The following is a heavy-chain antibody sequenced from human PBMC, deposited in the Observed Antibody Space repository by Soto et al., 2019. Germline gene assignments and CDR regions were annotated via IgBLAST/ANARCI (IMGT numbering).Heavy chain of an antibody. Sequence: EVQLVESGGGLVQPGGSLRLSCAASGFTFSSYSMNWVRQAPGKGLEWVSYISSSSSTIYYADSVKGRFTISRDNAKNSLYLQMHSLRDEDTAVYYCARIGAGYDFWSGYYKYYYYYGMDVWGQGTTVTVSS. CDR2: ISSSSSTI. CDR3: ARIGAGYDFWSGYYKYYYYYGMDV. CDR1: GFTFSSYS. D-gene: IGHD3-3*01. J-gene: IGHJ6*02. V-gene: IGHV3-48*02.